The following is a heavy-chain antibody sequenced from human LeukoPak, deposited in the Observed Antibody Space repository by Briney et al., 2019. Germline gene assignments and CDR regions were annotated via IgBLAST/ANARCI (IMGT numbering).Heavy chain of an antibody. CDR2: IYHSGST. J-gene: IGHJ4*02. CDR3: ARGIITGNLYYFDY. CDR1: GGSISSGGYS. V-gene: IGHV4-30-2*01. D-gene: IGHD1-20*01. Sequence: SETLSLTCAVSGGSISSGGYSWSWIRQPPGKGLEWIGYIYHSGSTYYNPSFKSRVTISVDRSKNQFSLKLSSVTAADTAVYYCARGIITGNLYYFDYWGQGTLVTVSS.